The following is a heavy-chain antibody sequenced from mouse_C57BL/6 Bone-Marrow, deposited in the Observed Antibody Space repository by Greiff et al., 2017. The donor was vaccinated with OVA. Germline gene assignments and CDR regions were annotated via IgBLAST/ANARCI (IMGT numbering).Heavy chain of an antibody. CDR2: ISNLAYSI. J-gene: IGHJ1*03. V-gene: IGHV5-15*01. CDR1: GFTFSDYG. D-gene: IGHD1-1*01. Sequence: DVHLVESGGGLVQPGGSLKLSCAASGFTFSDYGMAWVRQAPRKGPEWVAFISNLAYSIYYADTVTGRFTISRENAKNTLYLEMSSLRSEDTAMYYCARQSYYYGSSYGYFDVWGTGTTVTVSS. CDR3: ARQSYYYGSSYGYFDV.